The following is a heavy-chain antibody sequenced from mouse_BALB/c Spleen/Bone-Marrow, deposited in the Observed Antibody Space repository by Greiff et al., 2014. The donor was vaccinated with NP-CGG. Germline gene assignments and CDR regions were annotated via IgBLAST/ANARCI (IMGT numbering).Heavy chain of an antibody. J-gene: IGHJ3*01. CDR2: IYPGDGDT. CDR3: ARTGPFGY. Sequence: VQLQQSGPELVKPGASVKISCKASGYAFSISWMNWVKQRPGQGLEWIGRIYPGDGDTNYNGKFKGKATLTADKSSSTAYTQLSSLTSLDSAVYFCARTGPFGYWGQGTPVTVSA. V-gene: IGHV1-82*01. D-gene: IGHD4-1*01. CDR1: GYAFSISW.